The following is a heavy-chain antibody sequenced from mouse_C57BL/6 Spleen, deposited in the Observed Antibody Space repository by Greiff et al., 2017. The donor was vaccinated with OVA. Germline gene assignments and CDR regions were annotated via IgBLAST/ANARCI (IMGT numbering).Heavy chain of an antibody. CDR2: IRLKSDNYAT. CDR1: GFTFSNYW. V-gene: IGHV6-3*01. Sequence: EVKLVESGGGLVQPGGSMKLSCVASGFTFSNYWMNWVRQSPEKGLEWVAQIRLKSDNYATHYAASVKGRFTISRDDSKSSVYLQMNNLRSEDTGIYYCTGRGGPYYYAMDYWGQGTSVTVAS. J-gene: IGHJ4*01. CDR3: TGRGGPYYYAMDY.